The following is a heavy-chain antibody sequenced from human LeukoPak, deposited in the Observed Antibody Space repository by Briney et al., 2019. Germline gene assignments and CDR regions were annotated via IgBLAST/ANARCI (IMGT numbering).Heavy chain of an antibody. CDR3: ARDLSWELDYYYGMDV. D-gene: IGHD1-26*01. Sequence: GASVKVSCRASGYTFTSYGISWVRQAPGQGLEWMGWISAYNGNTNYAQKLQGRATMTTDRSTSTAYMELRSLRSDDTAIYYCARDLSWELDYYYGMDVWGQGTTVTVSS. J-gene: IGHJ6*02. CDR2: ISAYNGNT. V-gene: IGHV1-18*01. CDR1: GYTFTSYG.